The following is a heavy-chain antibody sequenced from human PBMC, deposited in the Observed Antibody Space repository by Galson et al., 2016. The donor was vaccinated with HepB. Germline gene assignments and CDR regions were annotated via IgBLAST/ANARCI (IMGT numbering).Heavy chain of an antibody. D-gene: IGHD3-9*01. Sequence: SLRLSCAASGFTFSRYGFHWVRQAPGKGLEWVAVITNDGVIKYYTDSVKGRFTISRDNSRNTLDLQMNSLRDGDTAMYYCARDVDVATYDIWGQGTMVTVSS. CDR3: ARDVDVATYDI. V-gene: IGHV3-33*05. CDR1: GFTFSRYG. CDR2: ITNDGVIK. J-gene: IGHJ3*02.